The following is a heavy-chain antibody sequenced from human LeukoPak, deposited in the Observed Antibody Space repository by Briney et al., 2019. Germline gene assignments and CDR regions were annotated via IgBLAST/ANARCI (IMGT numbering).Heavy chain of an antibody. Sequence: SETLSLTCSVSGGSITSSSYYWGWIRQPPGKGLEWIGSVYFSGNTYYNPSLKSRVTISIGSSKNQFSLKVSSVTAADTAVYFCARGRYDSSGYYFDYWGQGTLVTVSS. CDR2: VYFSGNT. J-gene: IGHJ4*02. CDR1: GGSITSSSYY. D-gene: IGHD3-22*01. CDR3: ARGRYDSSGYYFDY. V-gene: IGHV4-39*07.